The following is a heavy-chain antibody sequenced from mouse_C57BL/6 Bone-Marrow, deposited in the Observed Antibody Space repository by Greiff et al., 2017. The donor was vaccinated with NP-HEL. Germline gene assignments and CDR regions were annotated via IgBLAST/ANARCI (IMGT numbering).Heavy chain of an antibody. V-gene: IGHV8-12*01. J-gene: IGHJ2*01. CDR3: ARRYYYGSSPYYFDY. CDR2: IYWDDDK. D-gene: IGHD1-1*01. CDR1: GFSLSTSGMG. Sequence: QVTLKESGPGILQSSQTLSLTCSFSGFSLSTSGMGVSWIRQPSGKGLEWLAHIYWDDDKRYNPSLKRRLTISKDTSRNQVFLKITRVDTADTATYYCARRYYYGSSPYYFDYWGQGTTLTVSS.